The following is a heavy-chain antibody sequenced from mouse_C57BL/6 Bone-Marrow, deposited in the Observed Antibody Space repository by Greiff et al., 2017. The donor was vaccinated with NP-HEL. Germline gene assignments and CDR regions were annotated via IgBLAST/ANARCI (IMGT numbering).Heavy chain of an antibody. CDR3: ARLTGYYFDY. CDR1: GYTFTSYW. D-gene: IGHD4-1*01. CDR2: IDPSDSYT. Sequence: QLQQPGAELVRPGTSVKLSCKASGYTFTSYWMHWVKQRPGQGLEWIGVIDPSDSYTNYNQKFKGKATLTVDTSSSTAYMQLSSLTSEDSAVYYCARLTGYYFDYWGQGTTLTVSS. J-gene: IGHJ2*01. V-gene: IGHV1-59*01.